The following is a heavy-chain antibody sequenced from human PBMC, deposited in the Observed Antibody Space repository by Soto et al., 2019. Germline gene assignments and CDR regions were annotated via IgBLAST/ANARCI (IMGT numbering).Heavy chain of an antibody. D-gene: IGHD2-15*01. V-gene: IGHV3-30-3*01. J-gene: IGHJ5*02. Sequence: QVQLVESGGGVVQPGRSLRLSCAASGFTFSSYAMHWVRQAPGKGLEWVAVILYDGSNKYYADSVKGRFTISRDNSKNTLYLQMNSLRDEDTALYYCARNNCSGGSCYSDWFDPWGQGTLVTVSS. CDR3: ARNNCSGGSCYSDWFDP. CDR2: ILYDGSNK. CDR1: GFTFSSYA.